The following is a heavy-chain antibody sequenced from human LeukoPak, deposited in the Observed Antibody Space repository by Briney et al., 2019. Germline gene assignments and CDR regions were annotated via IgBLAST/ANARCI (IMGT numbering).Heavy chain of an antibody. CDR2: IYTSGST. CDR1: GGSISSGSYY. Sequence: SQTLSLTCTVSGGSISSGSYYWRWIRQPAGKGLEWIGRIYTSGSTNYNPSLKSRVTISVDTSKNQFSLKLSSVTAADTAVYYCAITYYDYVWGSYRYVDYWGQGTLVTVSS. V-gene: IGHV4-61*02. J-gene: IGHJ4*02. D-gene: IGHD3-16*02. CDR3: AITYYDYVWGSYRYVDY.